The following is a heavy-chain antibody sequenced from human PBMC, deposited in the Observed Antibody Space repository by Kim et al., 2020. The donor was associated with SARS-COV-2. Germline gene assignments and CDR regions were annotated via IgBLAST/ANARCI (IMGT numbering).Heavy chain of an antibody. CDR3: ARSVGATYYFDY. J-gene: IGHJ4*02. D-gene: IGHD1-26*01. V-gene: IGHV3-66*01. Sequence: YYADSVKSRFTISRDNSKNTLYLQMNSLRAEDTAVYYCARSVGATYYFDYWGQGTLVTVSS.